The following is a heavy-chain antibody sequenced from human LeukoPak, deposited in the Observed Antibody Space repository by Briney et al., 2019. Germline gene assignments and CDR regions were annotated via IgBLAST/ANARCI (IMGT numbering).Heavy chain of an antibody. CDR2: ISGSGGTS. J-gene: IGHJ4*02. Sequence: GGSLRLSCAASGFTFSSHAMSWVRQAPGKGLEWVSGISGSGGTSYYADSVKGRFTISRDNAKNSLYLQMNSLRAEDTAVYYCARDLGYSSGWYGDYWGQGTLVTVSS. CDR3: ARDLGYSSGWYGDY. CDR1: GFTFSSHA. D-gene: IGHD6-19*01. V-gene: IGHV3-23*01.